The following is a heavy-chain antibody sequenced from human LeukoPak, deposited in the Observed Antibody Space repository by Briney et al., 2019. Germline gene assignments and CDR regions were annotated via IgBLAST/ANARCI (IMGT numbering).Heavy chain of an antibody. Sequence: GGSLRLSCAASGFTFSSYEMSWVRQAPGKGLEWVSYISSSGSTIYYADSVKGRFTISRDNAKNSLYLQMNSLRAEDAAVYYCARDLVDYYGSGSYFGAFDIWGQGTMVTVSS. CDR1: GFTFSSYE. D-gene: IGHD3-10*01. J-gene: IGHJ3*02. CDR2: ISSSGSTI. CDR3: ARDLVDYYGSGSYFGAFDI. V-gene: IGHV3-48*03.